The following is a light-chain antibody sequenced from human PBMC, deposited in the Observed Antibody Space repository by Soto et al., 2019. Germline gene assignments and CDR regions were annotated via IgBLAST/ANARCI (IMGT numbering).Light chain of an antibody. V-gene: IGKV3-15*01. J-gene: IGKJ1*01. CDR2: GAS. Sequence: DIVLTQSPASLSVSPGERATLSCRASQSVRSNLAWYQQKPGQAPRLLIYGASNWVTGIPARFTGSGSGTEFTLTLSSLQSEDFAVYYCQQYNNWPWTFGQGTKG. CDR3: QQYNNWPWT. CDR1: QSVRSN.